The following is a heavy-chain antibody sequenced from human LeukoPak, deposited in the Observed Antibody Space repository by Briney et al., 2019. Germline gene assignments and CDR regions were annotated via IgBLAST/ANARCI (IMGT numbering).Heavy chain of an antibody. D-gene: IGHD3-22*01. CDR2: IYYSGST. V-gene: IGHV4-59*01. CDR1: GGSISSYY. J-gene: IGHJ5*02. Sequence: KASETLSLTCTVSGGSISSYYWSWIRQPPGKGLEWIGYIYYSGSTNYNPSPKSRVTISVDTSKNQFSLKLSSVTAADTAVYYCAREDDSSGYYPWGQGTLVTVSS. CDR3: AREDDSSGYYP.